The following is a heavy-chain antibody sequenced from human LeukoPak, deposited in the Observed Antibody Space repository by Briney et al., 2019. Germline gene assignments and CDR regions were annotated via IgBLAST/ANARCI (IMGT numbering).Heavy chain of an antibody. Sequence: SETLSLTCTVSGVSVSSGSYYWSWIRQPPGKGLEWIGYIYYSGSTNYNPSLKSRVTISVDTSKNQFSLKLSSVTAADTAVYYCARDLAAAGFDYWGQGTLVTVSS. D-gene: IGHD6-13*01. CDR2: IYYSGST. J-gene: IGHJ4*02. V-gene: IGHV4-61*01. CDR1: GVSVSSGSYY. CDR3: ARDLAAAGFDY.